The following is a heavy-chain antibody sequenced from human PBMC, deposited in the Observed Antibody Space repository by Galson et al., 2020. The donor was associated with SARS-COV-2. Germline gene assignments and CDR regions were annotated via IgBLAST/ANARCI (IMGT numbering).Heavy chain of an antibody. V-gene: IGHV3-64*01. CDR2: ISSNGGST. D-gene: IGHD5-18*01. CDR3: ARGGGYSYGSTFGYYFDN. CDR1: GFTFRSYA. J-gene: IGHJ4*02. Sequence: TGGYLRLSCVASGFTFRSYAMHWVRQAPGKGLEYVSAISSNGGSTYYANSVKGRFTISRDNSKNTLYLQMGSLRAEDMAVYYCARGGGYSYGSTFGYYFDNWGQGTLVTVSS.